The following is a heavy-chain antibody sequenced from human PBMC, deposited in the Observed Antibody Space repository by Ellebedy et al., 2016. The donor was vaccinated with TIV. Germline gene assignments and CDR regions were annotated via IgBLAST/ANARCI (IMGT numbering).Heavy chain of an antibody. Sequence: SETLSLTXTVSGGSISSYYWSWIRQPAGKGLEWIGRIYTSGSTNYNPSLKSRVTISVDTSKNQFSLKLSSVTAADTAVYYCARGIGYCSSTSCYRGLGTFYYYYYYMDVWGKGTTVTVSS. CDR3: ARGIGYCSSTSCYRGLGTFYYYYYYMDV. CDR2: IYTSGST. CDR1: GGSISSYY. V-gene: IGHV4-4*07. J-gene: IGHJ6*03. D-gene: IGHD2-2*01.